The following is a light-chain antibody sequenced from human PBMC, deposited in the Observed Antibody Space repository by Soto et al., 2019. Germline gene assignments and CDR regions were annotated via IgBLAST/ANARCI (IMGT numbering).Light chain of an antibody. CDR3: SAHGGTNPYV. CDR1: ASDIGGYTF. J-gene: IGLJ1*01. Sequence: QSALTQPPSASGSPGQSVAISCTGTASDIGGYTFVSWYQQHPGKAPKLLIYDDNKRPSGVPDRFSGSKSGNTASLTVSGLQAEDEADYYCSAHGGTNPYVFGTGTKLTVL. V-gene: IGLV2-8*01. CDR2: DDN.